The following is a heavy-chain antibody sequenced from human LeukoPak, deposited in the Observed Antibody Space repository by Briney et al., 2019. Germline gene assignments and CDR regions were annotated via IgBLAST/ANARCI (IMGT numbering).Heavy chain of an antibody. CDR1: GYTFTSYG. CDR3: ARDPGTTSSSIDY. Sequence: GASVKVSCKASGYTFTSYGISWVRQAPGQGLEWMGRIIPILGIANYAQKFQGRVTITADKSTSTAYMELSSLRSEDTAVYYCARDPGTTSSSIDYWGQGTLVTVSS. J-gene: IGHJ4*02. V-gene: IGHV1-69*04. CDR2: IIPILGIA. D-gene: IGHD6-6*01.